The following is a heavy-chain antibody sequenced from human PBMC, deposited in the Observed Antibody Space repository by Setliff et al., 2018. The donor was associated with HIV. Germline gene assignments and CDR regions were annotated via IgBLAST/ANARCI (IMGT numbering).Heavy chain of an antibody. Sequence: NPSETLSLTCTVSGGSISSGSYYWSWIRQPAGKGLEWIGRIYTSGSTKYNPSLQSRVTMSIDTSKNQFSLRLTSVTAADTAVYYCARRIDDSGSFPDKNWFDTWGQGSLVTVSS. CDR1: GGSISSGSYY. J-gene: IGHJ5*02. D-gene: IGHD3-10*01. CDR3: ARRIDDSGSFPDKNWFDT. V-gene: IGHV4-61*02. CDR2: IYTSGST.